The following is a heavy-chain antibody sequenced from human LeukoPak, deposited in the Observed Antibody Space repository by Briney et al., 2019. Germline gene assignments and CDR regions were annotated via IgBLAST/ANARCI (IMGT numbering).Heavy chain of an antibody. CDR2: ISVYNGNI. V-gene: IGHV1-18*01. J-gene: IGHJ4*02. CDR1: GYTFTSYG. CDR3: ARDAPSVAVAGGPDY. Sequence: ASVKVSCKASGYTFTSYGISWVRQAPGQGLEWMGWISVYNGNIHYAQKLQGRVTMTTDTFTSTAYMELRSLTSDDTAIYYCARDAPSVAVAGGPDYWGQGTLLSVSS. D-gene: IGHD6-19*01.